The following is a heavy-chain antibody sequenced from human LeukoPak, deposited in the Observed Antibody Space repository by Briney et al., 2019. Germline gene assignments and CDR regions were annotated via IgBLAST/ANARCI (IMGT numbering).Heavy chain of an antibody. Sequence: SETLSLTCAVYGGSFSGYDWSWIRQPPGKGLEWIGEINHSGSTNYNPSLKSRVTISVDTSKNQFSLKLSSVTAADTAVYYCARATIALLRVTGASFDIWGQGTMVTVSS. CDR3: ARATIALLRVTGASFDI. CDR1: GGSFSGYD. CDR2: INHSGST. V-gene: IGHV4-34*01. J-gene: IGHJ3*02. D-gene: IGHD2-21*02.